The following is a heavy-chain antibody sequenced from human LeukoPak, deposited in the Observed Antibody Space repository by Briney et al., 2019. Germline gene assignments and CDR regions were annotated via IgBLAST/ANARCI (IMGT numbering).Heavy chain of an antibody. CDR3: AAWGLNNY. J-gene: IGHJ4*02. CDR2: INLGGSAK. CDR1: GFAFSDYW. Sequence: GGSLRLPCSASGFAFSDYWMNWVRQAPGKGPEWVANINLGGSAKLYVDSVRGRCTISRDNAKNSLYLQLNSLRVEDTAVYYCAAWGLNNYWGQGTLVTVSS. D-gene: IGHD7-27*01. V-gene: IGHV3-7*01.